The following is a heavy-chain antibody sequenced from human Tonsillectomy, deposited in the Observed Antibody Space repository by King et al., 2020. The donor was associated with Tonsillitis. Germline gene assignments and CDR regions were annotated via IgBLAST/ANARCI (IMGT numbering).Heavy chain of an antibody. Sequence: EVQLVESGAEVKKPGESLKISCPGSGYSFNSYWIAWVRQMPGEGLEWMAIIYPDDSDTRYSPSFQGQVTMSADKSISTAYLQWSSLKASDTAMYYCARVYCTSTTCYFHFDYWGQGTLVTVSA. D-gene: IGHD2-2*01. CDR3: ARVYCTSTTCYFHFDY. CDR2: IYPDDSDT. CDR1: GYSFNSYW. V-gene: IGHV5-51*01. J-gene: IGHJ4*02.